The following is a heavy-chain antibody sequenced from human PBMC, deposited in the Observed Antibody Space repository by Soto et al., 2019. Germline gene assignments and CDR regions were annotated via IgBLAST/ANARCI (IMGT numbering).Heavy chain of an antibody. CDR2: IYYSGST. V-gene: IGHV4-31*03. Sequence: QVQLQESGPGLVKPSQTLSLTCTVSGGSISSGGYYWSWIRQHPGRGLEWIGYIYYSGSTYYNPSLKSRVTISVDTSKNQFSLKLSSVTAADTAVYYCARGIRRGPYFDYWGQGTLVTVSS. D-gene: IGHD3-10*01. CDR1: GGSISSGGYY. CDR3: ARGIRRGPYFDY. J-gene: IGHJ4*02.